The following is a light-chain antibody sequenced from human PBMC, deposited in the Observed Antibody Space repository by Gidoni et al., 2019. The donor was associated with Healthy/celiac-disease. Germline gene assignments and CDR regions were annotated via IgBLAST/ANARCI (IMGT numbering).Light chain of an antibody. CDR3: QQYGSSPQT. CDR1: QCVSSSY. CDR2: GAS. V-gene: IGKV3-20*01. Sequence: EIVLTQSPGTLSLSPGERVTLSCRASQCVSSSYLAWYKQKPGQAPRLLIYGASSRATGIPDRFSGSGSGTDFTLTISRLEPEDFAVYYCQQYGSSPQTFGQGTKVEIK. J-gene: IGKJ1*01.